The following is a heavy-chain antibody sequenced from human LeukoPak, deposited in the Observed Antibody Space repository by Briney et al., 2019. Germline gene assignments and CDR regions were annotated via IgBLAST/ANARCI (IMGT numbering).Heavy chain of an antibody. CDR1: GFTFSRYW. D-gene: IGHD6-6*01. Sequence: GGSLRLSCAASGFTFSRYWIHWVRQAPGKGLVWVSRIDSDGRGTIYADSVKGRFTISRDNAKNTLYLQMNSLRAEDTAVYYCARVIAAPPFDYWGQGTLVTVSS. V-gene: IGHV3-74*01. CDR2: IDSDGRGT. J-gene: IGHJ4*02. CDR3: ARVIAAPPFDY.